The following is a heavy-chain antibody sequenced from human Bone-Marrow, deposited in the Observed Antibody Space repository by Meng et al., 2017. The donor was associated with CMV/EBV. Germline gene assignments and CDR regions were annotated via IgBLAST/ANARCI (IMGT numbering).Heavy chain of an antibody. CDR2: INHSGST. Sequence: SETLSLTCAVYGGSFSGYYWSWIRQPPGKGLEWIGEINHSGSTNYNPSLKSRVTISVDTSKNQFSLKLSSVTAADTAVYYCARSPYSSSWLSYWGQGTLVTGSS. D-gene: IGHD6-13*01. V-gene: IGHV4-34*01. CDR3: ARSPYSSSWLSY. J-gene: IGHJ4*02. CDR1: GGSFSGYY.